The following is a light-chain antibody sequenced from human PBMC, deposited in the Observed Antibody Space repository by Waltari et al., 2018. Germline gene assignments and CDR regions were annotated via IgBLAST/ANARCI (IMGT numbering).Light chain of an antibody. J-gene: IGKJ1*01. CDR2: WAS. CDR3: QQYYSTPPR. Sequence: DIVMTQSPDSLAVSLGERATINCKSSQSVLYSSNNKNYLAWYQQKPGQPPKLLIYWASTRESGVPDRFSGSGSGTDFTLTSSSLQAEDVAVYYCQQYYSTPPRFGQGTKVEIK. V-gene: IGKV4-1*01. CDR1: QSVLYSSNNKNY.